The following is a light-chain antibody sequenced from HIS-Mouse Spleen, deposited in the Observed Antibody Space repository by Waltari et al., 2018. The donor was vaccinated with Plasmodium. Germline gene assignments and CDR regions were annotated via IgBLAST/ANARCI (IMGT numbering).Light chain of an antibody. J-gene: IGKJ1*01. CDR3: QQYNNWPRGT. Sequence: ILMPQSPATLSVSPGERATLPCRASQSVSSNLAWYQQKPGQAPRLLIYGASTRATGIPARFSGSGSGTEFTLTISSMQSEDFAVYYCQQYNNWPRGTFGQGTKVEIK. CDR1: QSVSSN. V-gene: IGKV3-15*01. CDR2: GAS.